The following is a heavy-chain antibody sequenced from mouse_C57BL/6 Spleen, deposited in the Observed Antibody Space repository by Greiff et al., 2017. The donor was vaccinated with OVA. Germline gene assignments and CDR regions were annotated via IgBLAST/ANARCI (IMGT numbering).Heavy chain of an antibody. D-gene: IGHD3-3*01. CDR1: GFSLTSYG. V-gene: IGHV2-5*01. CDR2: IWRGGST. Sequence: VKLMESGPGLVQPSQSLSITCTVSGFSLTSYGVHWVRQSPGKGLEWLGVIWRGGSTDYNAAFMSRLSITKDNSKSQVFFKMNSLQADDTAIYYCAKPSQGGRYFDVWGTGTTVTVSS. J-gene: IGHJ1*03. CDR3: AKPSQGGRYFDV.